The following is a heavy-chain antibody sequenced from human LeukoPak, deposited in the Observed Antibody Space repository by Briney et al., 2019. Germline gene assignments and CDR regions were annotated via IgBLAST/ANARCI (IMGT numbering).Heavy chain of an antibody. Sequence: QTGGSLRLSCAGSGFTFGGYGMHWFRQTPGKGLGWVAVIAYDGSRAFCADSVKGRFTISRDNSKNTMSVQMDDLRAEDTAVYYCTRYNNDHFDYWGQGTLVTVSS. CDR3: TRYNNDHFDY. CDR2: IAYDGSRA. D-gene: IGHD1-14*01. V-gene: IGHV3-33*01. J-gene: IGHJ4*02. CDR1: GFTFGGYG.